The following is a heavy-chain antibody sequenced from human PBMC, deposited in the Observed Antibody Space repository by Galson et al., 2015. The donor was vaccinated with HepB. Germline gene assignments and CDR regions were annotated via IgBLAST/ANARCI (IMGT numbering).Heavy chain of an antibody. J-gene: IGHJ6*02. D-gene: IGHD3-10*01. CDR3: AKSPTYYGSGDYDTPYHKYAMDV. CDR2: IKDNGGIT. V-gene: IGHV3-23*01. CDR1: GFTFISYG. Sequence: SLRLSCAASGFTFISYGMTWVRQAPGKGLEWVSSIKDNGGITNYVESVRGRFTISRDNFKKTVYLHMCNLRAADSAVYYCAKSPTYYGSGDYDTPYHKYAMDVWGRGTTVTVSS.